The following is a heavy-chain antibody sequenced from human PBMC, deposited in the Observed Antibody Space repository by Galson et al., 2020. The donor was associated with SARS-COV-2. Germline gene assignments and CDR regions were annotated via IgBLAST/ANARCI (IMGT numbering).Heavy chain of an antibody. CDR3: ASYYDSSGYYSVAFDI. V-gene: IGHV3-53*04. CDR2: IYSGGST. Sequence: TGGSLRLSCAASGFTVSSNYMSWVRQAPGKGLEWVSVIYSGGSTYYADSVKGRFTISRHNSKNTLYLQMNSLRAEDTAVYYCASYYDSSGYYSVAFDIWGRGTMVTVSS. CDR1: GFTVSSNY. D-gene: IGHD3-22*01. J-gene: IGHJ3*02.